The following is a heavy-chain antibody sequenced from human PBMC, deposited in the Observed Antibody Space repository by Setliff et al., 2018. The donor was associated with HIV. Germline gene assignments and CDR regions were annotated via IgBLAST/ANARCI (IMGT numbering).Heavy chain of an antibody. D-gene: IGHD1-26*01. CDR3: AKVMITTTWAFDF. J-gene: IGHJ4*02. CDR1: GFTFSTYS. Sequence: GGSLSLSCAASGFTFSTYSMVWVRQAPGKGLEWVSGIGGAYDGNTYHADSVKGRFTIFRENSKNILYLQMSNLRAEDTALYYCAKVMITTTWAFDFWGQGTPVTVSS. V-gene: IGHV3-23*01. CDR2: IGGAYDGNT.